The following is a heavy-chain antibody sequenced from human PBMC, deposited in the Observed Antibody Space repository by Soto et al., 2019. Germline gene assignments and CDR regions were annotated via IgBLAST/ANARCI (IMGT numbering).Heavy chain of an antibody. D-gene: IGHD2-2*01. CDR3: AKPNMYCSSTSCYDN. CDR1: GFTFSNYA. Sequence: GGSLRLSCAASGFTFSNYAMSWVRQSPGKGLEWVSVIGGSGGRTYYADSVKGRFTISRDNSKNTLYLQMNSLRAEDTAVYYCAKPNMYCSSTSCYDNWGQGTLVTVSS. V-gene: IGHV3-23*01. CDR2: IGGSGGRT. J-gene: IGHJ4*02.